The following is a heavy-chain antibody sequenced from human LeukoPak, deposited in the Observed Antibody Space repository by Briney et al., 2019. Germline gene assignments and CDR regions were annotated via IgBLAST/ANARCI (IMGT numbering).Heavy chain of an antibody. CDR3: AKGAGPPWFDP. CDR1: GGSFSGYY. CDR2: INHSGST. Sequence: SETLSLTCAVYGGSFSGYYWSWIRQPPGKGLEWIGEINHSGSTNYNPSLKSRVTISVDTSKNQFSLKLSSVTAADTAVYYCAKGAGPPWFDPWGQGTLVTVSS. V-gene: IGHV4-34*01. J-gene: IGHJ5*02. D-gene: IGHD6-19*01.